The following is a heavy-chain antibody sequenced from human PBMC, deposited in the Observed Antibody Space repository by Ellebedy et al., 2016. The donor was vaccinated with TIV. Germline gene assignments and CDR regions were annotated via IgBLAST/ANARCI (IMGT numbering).Heavy chain of an antibody. CDR3: ARAPQSCSSTSCFGASLDY. D-gene: IGHD2-2*01. J-gene: IGHJ4*02. CDR2: IIPIFGTA. Sequence: ASVKVSCKASGYTFTGYYMHWVRQAPGQGLEWMGGIIPIFGTANYAQKFQGRVTITADESTSTAYMELSSLRSEDTAVYYCARAPQSCSSTSCFGASLDYWGQGTLVTVSS. V-gene: IGHV1-69*13. CDR1: GYTFTGYY.